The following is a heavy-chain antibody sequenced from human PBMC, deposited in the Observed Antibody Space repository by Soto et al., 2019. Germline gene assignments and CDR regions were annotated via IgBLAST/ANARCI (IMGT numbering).Heavy chain of an antibody. Sequence: ASVKVSCKASGFTFTSSAVQWVRQARGQRLEWIGWIVVGSGNTNYAQKFQERVTITRDMSTSTAYMELSSLRSEDTAVYYCAADVGERTGYYTHRADAFDIWGQGTMVTVSS. D-gene: IGHD3-3*01. V-gene: IGHV1-58*01. CDR1: GFTFTSSA. CDR3: AADVGERTGYYTHRADAFDI. J-gene: IGHJ3*02. CDR2: IVVGSGNT.